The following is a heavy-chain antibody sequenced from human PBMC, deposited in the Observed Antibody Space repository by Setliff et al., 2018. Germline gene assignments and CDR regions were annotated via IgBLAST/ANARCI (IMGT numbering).Heavy chain of an antibody. CDR1: GGSFSGYY. CDR3: ARGRIAAALYYFDY. D-gene: IGHD6-13*01. V-gene: IGHV4-34*01. CDR2: INHSGST. J-gene: IGHJ4*02. Sequence: SETLSLTCAVYGGSFSGYYWSWIRQPPGKGLEWIGEINHSGSTNYNPSLKSRVTISVDTSKNQFSLKLNSVTAADTAVYYCARGRIAAALYYFDYWGQGTLVTVSS.